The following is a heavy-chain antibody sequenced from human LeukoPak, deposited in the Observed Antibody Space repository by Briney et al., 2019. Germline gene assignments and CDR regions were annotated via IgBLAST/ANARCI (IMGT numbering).Heavy chain of an antibody. CDR3: ARHEKGTCSSPSCYTDS. D-gene: IGHD2-2*01. J-gene: IGHJ4*02. CDR2: IYYSGTS. CDR1: GASISSSNYY. Sequence: SETLSLTCTASGASISSSNYYWGWIRQPPGKGLEWIGSIYYSGTSYYNSSLKSRVTMSVDTSKNQFSLQLNSVTAADTAVYYCARHEKGTCSSPSCYTDSWGQGTLVTVSS. V-gene: IGHV4-39*01.